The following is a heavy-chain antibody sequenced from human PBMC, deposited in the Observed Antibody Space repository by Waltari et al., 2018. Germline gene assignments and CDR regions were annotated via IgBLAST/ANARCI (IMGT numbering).Heavy chain of an antibody. D-gene: IGHD3-10*01. V-gene: IGHV4-31*03. Sequence: QVQLQESGPGLVKPSQTLSLTCTVSGGSISSGGYYWSWIRQHPGKGLEWIGYIYHSGSTYYNPSLKSRVTISVDRSKNQFSLKLSSVTAADTAVYYCARVAGSGSRYFDYWGQGTLVTVSS. CDR3: ARVAGSGSRYFDY. CDR2: IYHSGST. CDR1: GGSISSGGYY. J-gene: IGHJ4*02.